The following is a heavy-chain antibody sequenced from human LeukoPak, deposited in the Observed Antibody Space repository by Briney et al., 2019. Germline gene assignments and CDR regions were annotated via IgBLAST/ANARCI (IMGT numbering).Heavy chain of an antibody. CDR2: IYSSGKT. CDR3: ARTPQGDNYFDY. CDR1: GGSINNYY. J-gene: IGHJ4*02. V-gene: IGHV4-4*07. Sequence: SSETLSLTCTVSGGSINNYYWTWIRQPAGKGLEWIGRIYSSGKTNYNPSLKSRVTMSVDTSNNQLSLMMTSVTAADTAVFYCARTPQGDNYFDYWGQGHLVTVSS. D-gene: IGHD3-9*01.